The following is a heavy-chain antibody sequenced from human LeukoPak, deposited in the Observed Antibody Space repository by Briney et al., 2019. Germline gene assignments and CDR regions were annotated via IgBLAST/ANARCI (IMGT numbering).Heavy chain of an antibody. CDR1: GGSISSSSYY. CDR2: INHSGST. D-gene: IGHD5-12*01. V-gene: IGHV4-39*07. Sequence: PSETLSLTCTVSGGSISSSSYYWTWIRQPPGKGLEWIGEINHSGSTNYNPSLKSRVTISVDTSKNQFSLKLSSVTAADTAVYYCARGPRGYSGYGLLRFDYWGQGTLVSVSS. CDR3: ARGPRGYSGYGLLRFDY. J-gene: IGHJ4*02.